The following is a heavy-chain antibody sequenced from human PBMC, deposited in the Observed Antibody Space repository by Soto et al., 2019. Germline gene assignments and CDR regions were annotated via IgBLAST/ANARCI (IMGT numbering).Heavy chain of an antibody. CDR2: ISTYNGDT. Sequence: QVQLVQSGAEVRKPGASGKVSCKASGYTFSTSGMSWLRQAPGQGLEWMGWISTYNGDTNDARKFQDRVTMTSDTSTSTVYMELRSLRSDDTAVYYCARAGAAPYYYYGMDVWGQGTRVTVSS. CDR3: ARAGAAPYYYYGMDV. V-gene: IGHV1-18*01. J-gene: IGHJ6*02. D-gene: IGHD2-15*01. CDR1: GYTFSTSG.